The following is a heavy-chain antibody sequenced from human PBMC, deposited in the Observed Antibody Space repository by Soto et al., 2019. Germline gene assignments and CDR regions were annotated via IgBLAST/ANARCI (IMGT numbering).Heavy chain of an antibody. CDR2: INPSGGST. D-gene: IGHD3-22*01. J-gene: IGHJ4*02. Sequence: ASVKVSCKASGYTFTSYYMHWVRQAPGQGLEWMGIINPSGGSTSYAQKFQGRVTTTRDTSTSTVYMELSSLRSEDTAVYYCARDRGSPGVVANYFDYWGQGTLVTVSS. CDR3: ARDRGSPGVVANYFDY. V-gene: IGHV1-46*01. CDR1: GYTFTSYY.